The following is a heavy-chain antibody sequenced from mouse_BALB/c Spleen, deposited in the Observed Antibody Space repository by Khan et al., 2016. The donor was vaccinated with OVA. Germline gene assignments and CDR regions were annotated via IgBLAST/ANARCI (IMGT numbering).Heavy chain of an antibody. J-gene: IGHJ4*01. CDR2: IWGGGST. V-gene: IGHV2-6-5*01. CDR1: GFSLSDYG. CDR3: AKGVWSYYYTLDY. Sequence: ESGPGLVAPSQNLSITCTVSGFSLSDYGVSWIRQPPGKGLEWLGVIWGGGSTYYNSALKSRLSISKDTSKSQVFLKMSSLQSDDTAMFYCAKGVWSYYYTLDYGGQGTSVTVSS.